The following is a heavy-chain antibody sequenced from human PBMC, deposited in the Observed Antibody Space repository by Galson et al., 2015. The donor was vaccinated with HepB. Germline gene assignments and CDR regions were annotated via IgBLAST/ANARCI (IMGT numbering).Heavy chain of an antibody. CDR2: ISYDGSNK. CDR3: AKDPYLYGARAGTMAGFDY. V-gene: IGHV3-30*18. D-gene: IGHD6-19*01. CDR1: GFTFSNYG. J-gene: IGHJ4*02. Sequence: SLRLSCAASGFTFSNYGMHWVRQAPGKGLEWVAVISYDGSNKYYEDSVKGRFTISRDNSKNTLYLQMNSLRAGDTALYYCAKDPYLYGARAGTMAGFDYWGQGTLVTVSS.